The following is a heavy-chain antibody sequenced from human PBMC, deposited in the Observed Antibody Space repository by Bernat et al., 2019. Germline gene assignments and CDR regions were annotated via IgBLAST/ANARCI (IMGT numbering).Heavy chain of an antibody. CDR1: GFTFSSYA. CDR3: ARDWWDSSPTYYYYYYGMDV. CDR2: ISYDGSNK. J-gene: IGHJ6*02. V-gene: IGHV3-30-3*01. D-gene: IGHD2-8*02. Sequence: QVQLVESGGGVVQPGRSLRLSCAASGFTFSSYAMHWVRQAPGKGLEGVAVISYDGSNKYYADSVKGRFTISRDNSKNTLYLQMNSLRAEDTAVYYCARDWWDSSPTYYYYYYGMDVWGQGTTVTVSS.